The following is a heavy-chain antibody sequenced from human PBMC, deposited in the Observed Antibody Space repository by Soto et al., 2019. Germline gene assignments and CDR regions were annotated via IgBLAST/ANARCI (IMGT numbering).Heavy chain of an antibody. CDR2: IIPNFGTA. CDR1: GGTFSSYA. V-gene: IGHV1-69*06. CDR3: AITMVRGVMIGGGEYNWFDP. Sequence: QVLLVQSGAEVKKPGSSVKVSCKASGGTFSSYAISWVRQAPGQGLEWMGGIIPNFGTANYAQKFQGRVTITADKSTSTAYMELSSLRSEDTAVYYCAITMVRGVMIGGGEYNWFDPWGQGTLVTVSS. J-gene: IGHJ5*02. D-gene: IGHD3-10*01.